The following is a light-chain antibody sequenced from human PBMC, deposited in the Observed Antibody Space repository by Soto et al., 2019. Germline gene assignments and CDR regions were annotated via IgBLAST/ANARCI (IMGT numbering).Light chain of an antibody. CDR3: QQYGSSGT. CDR2: GAS. CDR1: ENVNSNV. V-gene: IGKV3-20*01. Sequence: EIVVPQAPAPLSVSARERATPASWASENVNSNVAWWYQQKPGQAPRLLIYGASNRATGIPDRFSGSGSGTDFTLTISRLEPEDFAVYYCQQYGSSGTFGQGTKVDIK. J-gene: IGKJ1*01.